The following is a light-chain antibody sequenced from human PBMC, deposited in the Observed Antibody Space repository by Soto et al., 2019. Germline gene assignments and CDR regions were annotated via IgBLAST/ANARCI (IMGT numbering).Light chain of an antibody. CDR3: QQYNNWPQT. V-gene: IGKV3-15*01. CDR2: GAS. CDR1: QSVATN. J-gene: IGKJ1*01. Sequence: EAVLTQSPATLSVSPGERATLSCRASQSVATNLAWYQQRPGQAPRLLIYGASKRAVGLPARFSGSGSGTEFTHTITSLQSEDFAVYYCQQYNNWPQTFGQGTKVEIK.